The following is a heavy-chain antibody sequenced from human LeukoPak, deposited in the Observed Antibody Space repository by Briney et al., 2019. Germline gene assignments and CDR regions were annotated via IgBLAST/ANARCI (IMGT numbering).Heavy chain of an antibody. CDR1: GGSISSYY. Sequence: SETLSLTCTVSGGSISSYYWSWLRQPPGKGLEWIGSIYYSGSTYYNPSLKSRVTISVDTSKNQFSLKLSSVTAADTAVYYCARVTTVVTGGFDPWGQGTLVTVSS. CDR2: IYYSGST. CDR3: ARVTTVVTGGFDP. V-gene: IGHV4-39*07. D-gene: IGHD4-23*01. J-gene: IGHJ5*02.